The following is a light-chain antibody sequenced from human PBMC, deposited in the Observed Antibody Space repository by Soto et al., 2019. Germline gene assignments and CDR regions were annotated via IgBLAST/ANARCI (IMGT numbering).Light chain of an antibody. J-gene: IGLJ1*01. CDR2: EVT. CDR3: SSHGGANNFYV. V-gene: IGLV2-8*01. Sequence: ALAQPPSASGSPGQSVTISCTGTSSDIGAYNYVSWYQRHPGKVPKLIIYEVTKRPSGVPDRFSASKSGNTASLTVSGLQAEDEADYYCSSHGGANNFYVFGTGTKVTVL. CDR1: SSDIGAYNY.